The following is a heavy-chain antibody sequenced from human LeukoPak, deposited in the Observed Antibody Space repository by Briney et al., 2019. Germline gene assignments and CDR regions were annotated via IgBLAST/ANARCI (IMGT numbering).Heavy chain of an antibody. CDR2: INAGNGNT. CDR1: GYTLTSYA. Sequence: ASVRVSCKASGYTLTSYAMHWVRQAPGQRLEWMGWINAGNGNTKYSQEFQGRVTITRDTSASTAYMELSSLRSEDMAVYYCAIGYSSSWYSFDYWGQGTLVTVSS. CDR3: AIGYSSSWYSFDY. V-gene: IGHV1-3*03. D-gene: IGHD6-13*01. J-gene: IGHJ4*02.